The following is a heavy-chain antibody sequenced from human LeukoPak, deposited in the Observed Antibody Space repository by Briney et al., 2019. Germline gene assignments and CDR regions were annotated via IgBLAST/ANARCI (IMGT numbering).Heavy chain of an antibody. Sequence: GGSLRLSCAASGFTFSSYSMNWVRQASGKGLEWVGRIRSTANGYATAYAASVKGRFTISRDDSKNTAHLQMNSLKTEDTAVYYCSTRVPNAFDIWGQGTMVTVSS. D-gene: IGHD4/OR15-4a*01. J-gene: IGHJ3*02. CDR2: IRSTANGYAT. V-gene: IGHV3-73*01. CDR1: GFTFSSYS. CDR3: STRVPNAFDI.